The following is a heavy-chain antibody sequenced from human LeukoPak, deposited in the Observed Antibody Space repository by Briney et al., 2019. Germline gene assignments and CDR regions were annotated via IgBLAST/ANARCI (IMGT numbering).Heavy chain of an antibody. J-gene: IGHJ4*02. CDR2: INPNSGGT. D-gene: IGHD4/OR15-4a*01. CDR1: GYTFTGYY. V-gene: IGHV1-2*06. Sequence: ASVKVSCKASGYTFTGYYMHWVRQAPGQGLEWMGRINPNSGGTNYAQKFQGRVTMTRDTSISTAYTELSRLRSDGTAVYYCARGHYGGNPYYFDYWGQGTLVTVSS. CDR3: ARGHYGGNPYYFDY.